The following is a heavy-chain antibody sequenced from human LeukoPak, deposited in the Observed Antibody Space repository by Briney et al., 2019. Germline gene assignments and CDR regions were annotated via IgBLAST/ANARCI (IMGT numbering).Heavy chain of an antibody. V-gene: IGHV3-9*01. CDR2: ISWNSGSI. J-gene: IGHJ3*02. CDR1: GFTFDDYA. Sequence: GRSLRLSCAASGFTFDDYAMHWVRQAPGKGLEWVSGISWNSGSIGYADSVKGRFTISRDNAKNSLYLQMNSLRAEDTALYYCAKDDSSSWLENAFDTWGQGTMVTASS. D-gene: IGHD6-13*01. CDR3: AKDDSSSWLENAFDT.